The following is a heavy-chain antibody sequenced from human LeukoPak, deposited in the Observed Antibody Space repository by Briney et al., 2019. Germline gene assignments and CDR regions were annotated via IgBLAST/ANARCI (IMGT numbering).Heavy chain of an antibody. CDR3: AKDSIAAAGRQNYFDY. CDR1: GFTFSSCA. D-gene: IGHD6-13*01. V-gene: IGHV3-23*01. J-gene: IGHJ4*02. CDR2: ISGSGGST. Sequence: QPGGSLRLSCAASGFTFSSCAMSWVRQAPGKGLEWVSAISGSGGSTYYADSVKGRFTISRDNSKNTLYLQMNSLRAEDTAVYYCAKDSIAAAGRQNYFDYWGQGTLVTVSS.